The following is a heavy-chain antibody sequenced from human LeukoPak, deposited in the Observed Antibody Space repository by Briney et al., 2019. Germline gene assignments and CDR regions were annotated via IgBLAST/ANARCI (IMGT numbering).Heavy chain of an antibody. CDR2: IIPIFGTA. D-gene: IGHD6-6*01. Sequence: GASVKVSCKASGGTFSSYAISWVRQAPGHGLEWMGGIIPIFGTANYAQKFQGRVTITTDESTSTAYMELSSLRSEDTAVYYCASCIAARPNYYYMDLWGKGTTVTVSS. CDR3: ASCIAARPNYYYMDL. V-gene: IGHV1-69*05. J-gene: IGHJ6*03. CDR1: GGTFSSYA.